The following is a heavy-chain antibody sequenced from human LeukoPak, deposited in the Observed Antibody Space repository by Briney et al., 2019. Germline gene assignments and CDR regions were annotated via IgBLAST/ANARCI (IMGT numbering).Heavy chain of an antibody. CDR2: ISAYNGNT. V-gene: IGHV1-18*01. D-gene: IGHD3-3*01. J-gene: IGHJ5*02. CDR3: ARDLSTKSGPEDYGFWSGYYPPNNWFDP. Sequence: ASVKVSCKASGYTFTNYDITWVRQAPGQGLEWMGWISAYNGNTNYAQKLQGRVTMTTDTSTSTAYMELRSLRSDDTAVYYCARDLSTKSGPEDYGFWSGYYPPNNWFDPWGQGTLVTVSS. CDR1: GYTFTNYD.